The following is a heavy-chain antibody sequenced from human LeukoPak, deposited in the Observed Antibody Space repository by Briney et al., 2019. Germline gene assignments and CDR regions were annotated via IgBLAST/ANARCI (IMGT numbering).Heavy chain of an antibody. CDR3: AKDRGQQLSLLFDY. J-gene: IGHJ4*02. Sequence: PGGSLRLSCAASGFTFSSYSMNWVRQAPGKGLEWVSYISSSSSTIYYADSVKGRFTISRDNSKNTLYLQMNSLRAEDTAVYYCAKDRGQQLSLLFDYWGQGTLVTVSS. CDR1: GFTFSSYS. V-gene: IGHV3-48*01. CDR2: ISSSSSTI. D-gene: IGHD6-13*01.